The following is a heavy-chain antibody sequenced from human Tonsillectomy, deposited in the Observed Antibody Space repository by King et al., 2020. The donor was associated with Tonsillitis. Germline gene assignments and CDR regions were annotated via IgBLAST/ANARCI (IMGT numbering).Heavy chain of an antibody. V-gene: IGHV4-59*01. J-gene: IGHJ4*02. CDR3: ARGIRYGSGWYGFDY. CDR2: IYYSGST. D-gene: IGHD6-19*01. CDR1: GGSISSYY. Sequence: QVQLQESGPGLVKPSETLSLTCTVSGGSISSYYWSWIWQPPGKGLEWIWYIYYSGSTNYNPSLKSRVTISVDTSKNQFSLKLSSVTAADTAVYYCARGIRYGSGWYGFDYWGQGTLVTVSS.